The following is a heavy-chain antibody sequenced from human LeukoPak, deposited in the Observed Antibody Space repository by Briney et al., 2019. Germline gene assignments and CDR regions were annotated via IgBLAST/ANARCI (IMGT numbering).Heavy chain of an antibody. Sequence: GGSLRLSCEASGFTFNTHAMSWVRQAPGKGLEWVASITSSGRTPYYTDSVKGRFTISRENSKNTLYLQMNRLRGEDTAVYYCARDRPNFYETSGSYYKIKGDFWGQGSLVTVSS. J-gene: IGHJ4*02. CDR3: ARDRPNFYETSGSYYKIKGDF. D-gene: IGHD3-10*01. V-gene: IGHV3-23*01. CDR2: ITSSGRTP. CDR1: GFTFNTHA.